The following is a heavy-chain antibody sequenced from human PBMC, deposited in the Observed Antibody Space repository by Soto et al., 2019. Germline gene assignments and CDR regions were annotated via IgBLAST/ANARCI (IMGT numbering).Heavy chain of an antibody. CDR3: ARVDRCGSNWSLFDS. V-gene: IGHV4-59*12. CDR1: GGSISSYY. Sequence: QVQLQESGPGLVKPSETLSLTCTVSGGSISSYYWSWIRQPPGKGLEWNGYIYFSGSTNYNPSLKSRVTISVDTSKNQFSLNLSSVTAADTAVYYRARVDRCGSNWSLFDSWGQGTLVPVSS. CDR2: IYFSGST. J-gene: IGHJ4*02. D-gene: IGHD6-13*01.